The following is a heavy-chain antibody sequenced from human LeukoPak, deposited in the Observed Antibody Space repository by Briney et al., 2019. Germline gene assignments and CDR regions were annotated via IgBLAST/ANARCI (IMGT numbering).Heavy chain of an antibody. J-gene: IGHJ6*03. CDR3: ARDRYYYDSSGYYIMDV. CDR2: TYTSGST. CDR1: GGSISSYY. V-gene: IGHV4-4*07. Sequence: SETLSLTCTVSGGSISSYYWSWIRQPAGKGLEWIGRTYTSGSTNYNPSLKSRVTMSVDTSKNQFSLKLSSVTAADTAVYYCARDRYYYDSSGYYIMDVWGKGTTVTISS. D-gene: IGHD3-22*01.